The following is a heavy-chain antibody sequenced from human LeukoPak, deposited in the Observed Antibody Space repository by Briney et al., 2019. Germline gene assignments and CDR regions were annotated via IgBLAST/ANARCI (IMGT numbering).Heavy chain of an antibody. CDR1: GGSISSSSYY. CDR3: ASMVRGARDY. D-gene: IGHD3-10*01. CDR2: IYYSGST. J-gene: IGHJ4*02. Sequence: PSETLSLTCTVSGGSISSSSYYWGWIRQPPGKGLEWIGSIYYSGSTYYNPSLKSRVTISVDTCKNQFSLKLSSVTAADAAVYYCASMVRGARDYWGQGTLVTVSS. V-gene: IGHV4-39*01.